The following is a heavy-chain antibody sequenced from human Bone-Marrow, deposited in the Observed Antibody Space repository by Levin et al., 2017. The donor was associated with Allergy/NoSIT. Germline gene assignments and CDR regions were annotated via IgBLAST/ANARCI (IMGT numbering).Heavy chain of an antibody. D-gene: IGHD2-2*02. V-gene: IGHV3-21*01. CDR2: ISSSSSYI. J-gene: IGHJ6*02. CDR1: GFTFSSYS. CDR3: ARDPEYCSSTSCYTFWLRRSYYYYGMDV. Sequence: GGSLRLSCAASGFTFSSYSMNWVRQAPGKGLEWVSSISSSSSYIYYADSVKGRFTISRDNAKNSLYLQMNSLRAEDTAVYYCARDPEYCSSTSCYTFWLRRSYYYYGMDVWGQGTTVTVSS.